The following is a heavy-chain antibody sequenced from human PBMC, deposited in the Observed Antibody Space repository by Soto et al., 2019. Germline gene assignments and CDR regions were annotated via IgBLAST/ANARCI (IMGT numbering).Heavy chain of an antibody. V-gene: IGHV3-23*01. CDR2: ISGSGGNT. D-gene: IGHD4-4*01. CDR1: GFTFSSYA. Sequence: EVQLLESGGGLVQPGGSLRLSCAASGFTFSSYAMSWVRQAPGKGLEWVSAISGSGGNTYYADSVKGRFTISRDNSKNTLYLQKNSLRVEDTAVYYCAAVHVEVTVTYYYGMDVWGQGTTVTVSS. J-gene: IGHJ6*02. CDR3: AAVHVEVTVTYYYGMDV.